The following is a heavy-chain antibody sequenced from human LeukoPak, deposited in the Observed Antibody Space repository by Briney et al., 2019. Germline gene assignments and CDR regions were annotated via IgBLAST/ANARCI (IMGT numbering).Heavy chain of an antibody. V-gene: IGHV3-30-3*01. CDR2: ISYDGSNK. Sequence: GGSLRLSCAASGFTFSSYAMHWVRQAPGKGLEWVAVISYDGSNKYYADSVKGRFTISRDNSKNTLYLQMNSLRAEDTAVYYCARDYDSSGYYYGAIYYYYYGMDVWGQGTTVTVSS. J-gene: IGHJ6*02. CDR1: GFTFSSYA. D-gene: IGHD3-22*01. CDR3: ARDYDSSGYYYGAIYYYYYGMDV.